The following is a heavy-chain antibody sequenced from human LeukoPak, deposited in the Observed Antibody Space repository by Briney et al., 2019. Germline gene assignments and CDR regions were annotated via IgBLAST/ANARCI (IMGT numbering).Heavy chain of an antibody. J-gene: IGHJ5*02. CDR1: GGSISSYY. D-gene: IGHD2-15*01. Sequence: ETLSLTCTVSGGSISSYYWSWIRQPPGKGLEWIGYIYYSGSTNYNPSLKSRVTISVDTSKNQFSLKLSSVTAADTAVYYCARVVLGYCSGGSCYQGLGWFDPWGQGTLVTVSS. CDR3: ARVVLGYCSGGSCYQGLGWFDP. V-gene: IGHV4-59*01. CDR2: IYYSGST.